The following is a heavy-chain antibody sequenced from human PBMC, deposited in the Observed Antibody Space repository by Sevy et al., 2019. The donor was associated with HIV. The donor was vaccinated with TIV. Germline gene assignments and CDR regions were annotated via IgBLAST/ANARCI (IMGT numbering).Heavy chain of an antibody. CDR2: VYPHSGGT. J-gene: IGHJ6*02. V-gene: IGHV1-2*06. CDR3: AGDGGGGTTNSGMDV. CDR1: GYTFTGDY. D-gene: IGHD1-7*01. Sequence: ASVKVSCKASGYTFTGDYLHWVRQAPGQGLEWMGRVYPHSGGTNYAQKFQGRVTMTRDTSISTAYMELSRLRSDDTAVYYCAGDGGGGTTNSGMDVWGQGTTVTFSS.